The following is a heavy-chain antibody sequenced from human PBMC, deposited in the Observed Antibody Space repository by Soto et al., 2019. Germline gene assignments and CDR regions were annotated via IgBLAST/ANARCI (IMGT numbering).Heavy chain of an antibody. CDR2: IRSKAYGGTT. J-gene: IGHJ6*02. D-gene: IGHD2-21*02. CDR3: TLPLYCGGDCYYIYGMDV. Sequence: GGSLRLSCTASGFTFGDYAMSWFRQAPGKGLEWVGFIRSKAYGGTTEYAASVKGRFTISRDDSKSIAYLQMNSLKTEDTAVYYCTLPLYCGGDCYYIYGMDVWGQGTTVTVSS. CDR1: GFTFGDYA. V-gene: IGHV3-49*03.